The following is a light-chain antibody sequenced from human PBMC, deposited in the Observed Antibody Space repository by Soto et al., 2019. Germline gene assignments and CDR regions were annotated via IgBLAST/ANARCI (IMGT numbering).Light chain of an antibody. Sequence: QSVLTQPPSASGTPGQRVTISCSGSSSNIGSNIVNWYQQLPGTAPKLLIYSNNQRPSGVPDRFSGSKSGTSASLAISGLQSEDEADYYCAAWDDSLNGDVFGTGTKGTVL. CDR3: AAWDDSLNGDV. CDR1: SSNIGSNI. J-gene: IGLJ1*01. V-gene: IGLV1-44*01. CDR2: SNN.